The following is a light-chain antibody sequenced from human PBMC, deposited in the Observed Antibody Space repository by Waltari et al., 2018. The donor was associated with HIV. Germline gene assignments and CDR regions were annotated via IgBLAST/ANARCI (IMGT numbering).Light chain of an antibody. CDR2: EAT. V-gene: IGLV2-14*01. CDR3: CSNTGEVV. Sequence: QSALTQPASVSGSPGQSITISCTGASDTGDLNSVSWYQQHPDIVPKLIIYEATNRPSGVSARFSGSKSGNTASLTISGLQADDEAHYYCCSNTGEVVFGGGTKLTVL. J-gene: IGLJ3*02. CDR1: SDTGDLNS.